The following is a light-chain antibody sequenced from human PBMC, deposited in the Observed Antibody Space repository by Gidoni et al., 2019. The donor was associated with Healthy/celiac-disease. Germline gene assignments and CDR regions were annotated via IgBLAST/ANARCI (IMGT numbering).Light chain of an antibody. CDR2: DAS. CDR1: QDISNY. Sequence: DIQMTQSPSSLSASVGDRVPITCQASQDISNYLNWYQQKPGKAPKLLLYDASKLETGVPSRFSGSGSGTDFTFTISSLQPEDIATYYCQQYDNLPSLTFGGGTKVEIK. CDR3: QQYDNLPSLT. J-gene: IGKJ4*01. V-gene: IGKV1-33*01.